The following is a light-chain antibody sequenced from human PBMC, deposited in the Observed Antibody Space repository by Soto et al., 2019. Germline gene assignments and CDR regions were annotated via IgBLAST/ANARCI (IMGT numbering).Light chain of an antibody. J-gene: IGKJ4*01. CDR2: DAS. V-gene: IGKV3-11*01. Sequence: EIVLTQSPDTLSLSPGERATLSCRASQSVSGYLGWYQQKPGQAPRLLIYDASNRAYGVPARFRGSGSGTDFTFTISSLQPEDIATYYCQQYDNLLTFGGGTKVEIK. CDR1: QSVSGY. CDR3: QQYDNLLT.